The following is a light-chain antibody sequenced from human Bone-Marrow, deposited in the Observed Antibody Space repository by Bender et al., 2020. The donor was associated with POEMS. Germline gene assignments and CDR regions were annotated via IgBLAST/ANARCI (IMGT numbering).Light chain of an antibody. CDR2: QDR. Sequence: SYELTQPPSVSVSPGQTASITCSGDKLGDKYTCWYQQKPGQSPVLVIYQDRKRPSGIPERFSGSNSGNTATLTISGTQAMDEADYFCQAWNSGPSVVFGGGTKLTVL. CDR3: QAWNSGPSVV. V-gene: IGLV3-1*01. J-gene: IGLJ2*01. CDR1: KLGDKY.